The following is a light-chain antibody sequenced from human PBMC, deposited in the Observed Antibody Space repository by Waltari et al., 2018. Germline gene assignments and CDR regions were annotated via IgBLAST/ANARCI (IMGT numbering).Light chain of an antibody. J-gene: IGKJ1*01. Sequence: EIVMTQSPATLSMSPGERATLSCRASQSVGNRLAWYQQKPGQTPRLLIYGASTRATGVPDRISGSGSGTEFTLTISSLQSEDFATYYCLQVDSFPRTFGQGTKVEVK. CDR3: LQVDSFPRT. CDR2: GAS. CDR1: QSVGNR. V-gene: IGKV3-15*01.